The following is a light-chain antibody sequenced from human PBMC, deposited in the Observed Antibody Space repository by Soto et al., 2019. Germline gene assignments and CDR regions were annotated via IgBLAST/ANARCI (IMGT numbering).Light chain of an antibody. J-gene: IGKJ5*01. CDR3: QQRSNWPSIT. CDR2: DAS. V-gene: IGKV3-11*01. Sequence: EIVLTQSPATLSLSPGERATLSSRASQSVSSYLAWDQQKPGQAPRLLIYDASNRATGIPARFSGSVSGTDFTLTIISLEPEDFAVYYCQQRSNWPSITFGQGTRLEIK. CDR1: QSVSSY.